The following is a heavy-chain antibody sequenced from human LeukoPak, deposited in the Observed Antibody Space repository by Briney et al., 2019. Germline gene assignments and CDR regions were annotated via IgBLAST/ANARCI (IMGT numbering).Heavy chain of an antibody. Sequence: ASVKVSCKASGYTFTSYYMHWVRQTPGQGLEWMGIINPSGGSTSYAQKFQGRVTMTRDTSTSTVYMELSSLRSEDTAVYYCARRIAAREGFDYWGQGTLVTVSP. D-gene: IGHD6-6*01. CDR2: INPSGGST. V-gene: IGHV1-46*01. J-gene: IGHJ4*02. CDR1: GYTFTSYY. CDR3: ARRIAAREGFDY.